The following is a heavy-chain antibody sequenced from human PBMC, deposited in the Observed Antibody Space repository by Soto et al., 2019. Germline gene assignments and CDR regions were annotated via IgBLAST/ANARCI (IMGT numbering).Heavy chain of an antibody. D-gene: IGHD3-3*01. CDR1: GFTFSSYS. V-gene: IGHV3-21*01. J-gene: IGHJ4*02. CDR2: ISSSSSYI. CDR3: AREYYDFWSGYYTSVYYFDY. Sequence: PGGSLRLSCAASGFTFSSYSMNWVRQAPGKGLEWVSSISSSSSYIYYADSVKGRFTISRDNAKNSLYLQMNSLRAEDTAVYYWAREYYDFWSGYYTSVYYFDYWGQGTLVTVSS.